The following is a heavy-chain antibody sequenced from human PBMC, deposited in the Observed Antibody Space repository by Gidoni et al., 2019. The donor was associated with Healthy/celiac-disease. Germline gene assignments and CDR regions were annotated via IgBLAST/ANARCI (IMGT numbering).Heavy chain of an antibody. V-gene: IGHV3-23*04. CDR1: GFTFRSYD. D-gene: IGHD3-22*01. CDR3: AKGTSSGYNNWFDP. CDR2: ISGSGGST. J-gene: IGHJ5*02. Sequence: EVQLVESGGGLVQPGGSLRLSAAASGFTFRSYDMSWVAQAPGKGLEWVSAISGSGGSTYYADSVKGRFTISRDNSKNTLYLQMNSLRAEDTAVYYCAKGTSSGYNNWFDPWGQGTLVTVSS.